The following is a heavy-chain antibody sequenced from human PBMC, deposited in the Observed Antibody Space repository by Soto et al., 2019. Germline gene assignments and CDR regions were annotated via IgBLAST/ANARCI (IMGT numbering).Heavy chain of an antibody. J-gene: IGHJ4*02. Sequence: PSETLSLTCTVSGGSISSYYWSCIRQPPGKGLEWIGYIYYSGSTNYNPSLKSRVTISVDTSKNQFSLKLSSVTAADTAVYYCAREDDYSFDYWGQGTLVTVSS. V-gene: IGHV4-59*01. D-gene: IGHD2-21*02. CDR3: AREDDYSFDY. CDR2: IYYSGST. CDR1: GGSISSYY.